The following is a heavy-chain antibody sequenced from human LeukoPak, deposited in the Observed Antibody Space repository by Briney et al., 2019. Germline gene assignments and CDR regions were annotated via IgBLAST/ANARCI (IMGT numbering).Heavy chain of an antibody. D-gene: IGHD3-22*01. CDR2: ISYDGSNK. Sequence: GGSLRLSCAASGFTFSSYGMHWVRQAPGKGLEWVAVISYDGSNKYYANSVKGRFTISRDNSKNTLYLQMNSLRAEDTAVYYCAKGPLLDSSASIQAFDIWGQGTMVTVSS. CDR3: AKGPLLDSSASIQAFDI. V-gene: IGHV3-30*18. J-gene: IGHJ3*02. CDR1: GFTFSSYG.